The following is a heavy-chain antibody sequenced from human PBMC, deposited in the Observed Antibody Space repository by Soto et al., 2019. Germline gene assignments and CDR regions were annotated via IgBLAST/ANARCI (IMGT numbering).Heavy chain of an antibody. V-gene: IGHV4-39*01. Sequence: SETLSLTCTVSGGSIRSSSHYWGWIRQPPGKELEWIGSIYYRGSTYYNTDIKNRVTISIDKSKNQFSMKLRSVTAADTAVYYCAREFYYYYGMDVWGQGTTVS. J-gene: IGHJ6*02. CDR1: GGSIRSSSHY. CDR2: IYYRGST. CDR3: AREFYYYYGMDV.